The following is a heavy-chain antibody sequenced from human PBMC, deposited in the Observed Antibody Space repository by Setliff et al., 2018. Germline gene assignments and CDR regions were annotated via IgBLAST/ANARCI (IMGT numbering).Heavy chain of an antibody. J-gene: IGHJ5*02. CDR1: GFTFSSYW. CDR3: ASLSYSGSYLGGGPRGFDP. CDR2: INSDWSST. D-gene: IGHD1-26*01. Sequence: GGSLRLSCAASGFTFSSYWMHWVRQAPGKGLVWVSRINSDWSSTSYADSVKGRFTISRDNAKNTLYLQMNSLRAEDTAVYYCASLSYSGSYLGGGPRGFDPWGQGTLVTVSS. V-gene: IGHV3-74*01.